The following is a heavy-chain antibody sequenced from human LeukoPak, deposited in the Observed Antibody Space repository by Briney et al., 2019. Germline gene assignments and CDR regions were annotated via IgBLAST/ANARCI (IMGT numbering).Heavy chain of an antibody. CDR2: IIPIFGTA. D-gene: IGHD3-16*01. Sequence: SVKVSCKASGGTFSSYAISWVRQAPGQGLEWMGGIIPIFGTANYAQKLQGRVTMTTDTSTSTAYMELRSLRSDDTAVYYCARLGIYYYYMDVWGKGTTVTVSS. CDR3: ARLGIYYYYMDV. V-gene: IGHV1-69*05. CDR1: GGTFSSYA. J-gene: IGHJ6*03.